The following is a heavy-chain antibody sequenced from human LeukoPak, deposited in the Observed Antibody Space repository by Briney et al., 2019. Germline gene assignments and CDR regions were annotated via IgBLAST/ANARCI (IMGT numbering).Heavy chain of an antibody. CDR1: GFTFSSYA. CDR3: ARDRQNDY. V-gene: IGHV3-30-3*01. Sequence: GGSLRLSCAASGFTFSSYAMHWVRQAPGKGLEWVAVISYDGSNKYYADSVKGRFTISRDNSKNTLYLQMNSLRAEDTAVYYCARDRQNDYWGQGTLVTVSS. J-gene: IGHJ4*02. CDR2: ISYDGSNK.